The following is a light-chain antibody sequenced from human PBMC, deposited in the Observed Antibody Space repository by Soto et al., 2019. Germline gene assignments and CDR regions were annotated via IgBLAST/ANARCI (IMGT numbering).Light chain of an antibody. J-gene: IGLJ1*01. Sequence: QSVLTQPASVSGSPGQSITISCTGTSSDVGGSNYVSWYQQLPGKAPKLMIYYVSDRPSGVSNRFSGSKSGNTASLTISGLQAEDEAHYYCSSYTSSSLYVFGTETKLTVL. CDR3: SSYTSSSLYV. CDR1: SSDVGGSNY. V-gene: IGLV2-14*01. CDR2: YVS.